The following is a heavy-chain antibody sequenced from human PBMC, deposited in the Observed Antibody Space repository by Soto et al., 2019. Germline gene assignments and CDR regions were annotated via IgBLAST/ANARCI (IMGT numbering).Heavy chain of an antibody. Sequence: EVHLVESGGGLVQPGGSLRLSCAASGFTFSKYWFHWVRQAPGKGLMWVSRIDPYDTGITYADSVKGRFTISRDNARNTLYLQMGSLTAEDTAVYYCARDMTGADDYLGQGTLVTVSS. V-gene: IGHV3-74*01. CDR2: IDPYDTGI. J-gene: IGHJ4*02. CDR3: ARDMTGADDY. CDR1: GFTFSKYW. D-gene: IGHD3-9*01.